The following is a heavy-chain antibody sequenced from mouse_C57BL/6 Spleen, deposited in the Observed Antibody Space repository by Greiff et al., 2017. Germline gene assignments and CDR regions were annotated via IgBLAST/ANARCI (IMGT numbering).Heavy chain of an antibody. CDR3: ARWKVTTGYFDV. V-gene: IGHV1-80*01. J-gene: IGHJ1*03. D-gene: IGHD2-12*01. CDR2: IYPGDGDT. CDR1: GYAFSSYW. Sequence: QVQLQPSGAELVKPGASVKISCKASGYAFSSYWMNWVKQRPGKGLEWIGQIYPGDGDTNYNGKFKGKATLTADKSSSTAYMQLSSLTSEDSAVYFCARWKVTTGYFDVWGTGTTVTVSS.